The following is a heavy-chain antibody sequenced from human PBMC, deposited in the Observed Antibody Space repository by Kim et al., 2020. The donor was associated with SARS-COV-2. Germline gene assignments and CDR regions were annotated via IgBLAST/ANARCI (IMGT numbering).Heavy chain of an antibody. CDR2: TYYRSKWYN. J-gene: IGHJ2*01. V-gene: IGHV6-1*01. Sequence: SQTLSLTCAISGDSVSSNSAAWNWIRQSPSRGLEWLGRTYYRSKWYNDYAVSVKSRITINPDTTKNQFSLQLNSVTPEDTAVYYCARDSFLAAAGKDLTLWYFDLWGRGTLVTVSS. D-gene: IGHD6-13*01. CDR3: ARDSFLAAAGKDLTLWYFDL. CDR1: GDSVSSNSAA.